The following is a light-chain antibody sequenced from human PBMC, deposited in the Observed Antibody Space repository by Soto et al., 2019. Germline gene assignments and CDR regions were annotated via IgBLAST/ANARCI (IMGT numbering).Light chain of an antibody. CDR3: QQYDSYPLT. V-gene: IGKV1-5*01. J-gene: IGKJ4*01. CDR2: DVS. CDR1: QSINNL. Sequence: DVQMTQSPSTLSASVGDRVTITCRASQSINNLLAWYQQKPGKAPKFFIYDVSTLESGVPSRFSGSGSGTEFTLTISSLQPEDFSTYYCQQYDSYPLTFGGGTRVEIK.